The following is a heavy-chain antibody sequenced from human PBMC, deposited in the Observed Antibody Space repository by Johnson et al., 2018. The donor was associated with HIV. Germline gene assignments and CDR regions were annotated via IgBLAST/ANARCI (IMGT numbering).Heavy chain of an antibody. CDR3: AKSIAAAGTNAFDI. CDR1: GFTFSSYA. D-gene: IGHD6-13*01. CDR2: ISGSGDTT. Sequence: EVQLVESGGGLVQPGGSLRLSCAASGFTFSSYAMSWVRQAPGKGLEWVSAISGSGDTTYYADSVKGRFTISRDIAENSLYLQMNSLRAEDTAVYYCAKSIAAAGTNAFDIWGQGTMVTVSS. J-gene: IGHJ3*02. V-gene: IGHV3-23*04.